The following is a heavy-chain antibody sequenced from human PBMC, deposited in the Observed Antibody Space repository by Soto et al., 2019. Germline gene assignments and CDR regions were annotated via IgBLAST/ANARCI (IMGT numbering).Heavy chain of an antibody. J-gene: IGHJ4*02. CDR2: ISAYNGNT. V-gene: IGHV1-18*04. D-gene: IGHD3-22*01. CDR1: GYTFTSYG. CDR3: ARDLGSITMIVVVPNFDY. Sequence: ASVKVSCKASGYTFTSYGISWVRQAPGQGLEWMGWISAYNGNTNYAQKLQGRVTMTTDTSTSTAYMELRSLRSDDTAVYYCARDLGSITMIVVVPNFDYWGQGPLVTVSS.